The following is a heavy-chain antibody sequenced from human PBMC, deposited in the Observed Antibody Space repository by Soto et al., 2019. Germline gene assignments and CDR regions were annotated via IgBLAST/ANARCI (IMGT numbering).Heavy chain of an antibody. D-gene: IGHD6-13*01. CDR2: VSGSGGST. V-gene: IGHV3-23*01. CDR1: GFTFSSYA. J-gene: IGHJ4*02. CDR3: ARRGPGTYVDY. Sequence: EVQLLESGGGLVQPGGSLRLSCAASGFTFSSYAMRWVRQAPGKGLEWVSAVSGSGGSTYYADSVKGRFTISRDNSKNALYLQRNSLRAEDTAVYYCARRGPGTYVDYWGQGTLVTVSS.